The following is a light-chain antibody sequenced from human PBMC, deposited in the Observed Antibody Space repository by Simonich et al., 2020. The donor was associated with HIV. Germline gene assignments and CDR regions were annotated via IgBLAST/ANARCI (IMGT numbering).Light chain of an antibody. Sequence: QAVLTQPASLSASPGASASLTCTLRSGINVGTSRIYWYQQKPGSPPQYLLRFNSDSDKQQASGVPSRFSGSKDASAKAGILLISGLQSEDEADYYCQTWGAGIRVFGGGTKLTVL. J-gene: IGLJ3*02. CDR2: FNSDSDK. CDR1: SGINVGTSR. V-gene: IGLV5-45*01. CDR3: QTWGAGIRV.